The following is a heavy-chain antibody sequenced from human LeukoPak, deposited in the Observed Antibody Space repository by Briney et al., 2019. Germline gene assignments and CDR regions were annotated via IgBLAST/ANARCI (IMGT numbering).Heavy chain of an antibody. CDR1: GGTFSSYA. J-gene: IGHJ5*02. CDR3: ARGEDYGDYVIGNWFDP. CDR2: IILILGIA. Sequence: SVKVSCKASGGTFSSYAISWVRQAPGQGLEWMGRIILILGIANYAQKFQGRVTITADKSTSTAYMELSSLRSEDTAVYYCARGEDYGDYVIGNWFDPWGQGTLVTVSS. D-gene: IGHD4-17*01. V-gene: IGHV1-69*04.